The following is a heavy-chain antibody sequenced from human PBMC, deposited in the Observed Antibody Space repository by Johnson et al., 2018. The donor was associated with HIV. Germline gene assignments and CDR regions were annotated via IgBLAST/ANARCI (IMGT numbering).Heavy chain of an antibody. V-gene: IGHV3-66*02. J-gene: IGHJ3*02. Sequence: VQLVESGGGVVQPGRSLRLSCAASGFTFSSMHWDRQAPGKGLEWVAVIYSGGSTYYADSVKGRFTISRDNSKNTLYLQMNSLRAEDTAVYYCARASSIAARGADAFDIWGQGTMVTVSS. CDR1: GFTFSS. CDR2: IYSGGST. CDR3: ARASSIAARGADAFDI. D-gene: IGHD6-6*01.